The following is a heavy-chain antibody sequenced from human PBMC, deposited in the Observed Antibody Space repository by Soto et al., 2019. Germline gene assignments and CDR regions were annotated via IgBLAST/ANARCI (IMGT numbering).Heavy chain of an antibody. D-gene: IGHD6-13*01. Sequence: SETLSLTCTVSGGSISSSSYYWGWIRQPPGKGLEWIGSIYYSGSSYFNPSLKSRVTIYVDTSKNQFSLKLSSVNAADTAVYFCARHVIAAAAFYFDYWGQGTQVTVSS. CDR3: ARHVIAAAAFYFDY. J-gene: IGHJ4*02. CDR1: GGSISSSSYY. V-gene: IGHV4-39*01. CDR2: IYYSGSS.